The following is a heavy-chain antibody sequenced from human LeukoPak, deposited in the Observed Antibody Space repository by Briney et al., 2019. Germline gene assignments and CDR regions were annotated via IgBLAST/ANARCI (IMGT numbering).Heavy chain of an antibody. CDR1: GGTFSSYT. CDR3: SRGHGVDFDY. CDR2: IIPIIGIA. Sequence: SVKVSCKASGGTFSSYTISWVRQAPGQGLEGMGRIIPIIGIANYAQKFQGRVTITADKSTSTAYMELSSLRSEYSAVYYCSRGHGVDFDYWGQGTLVTVSS. V-gene: IGHV1-69*02. J-gene: IGHJ4*02. D-gene: IGHD3-16*01.